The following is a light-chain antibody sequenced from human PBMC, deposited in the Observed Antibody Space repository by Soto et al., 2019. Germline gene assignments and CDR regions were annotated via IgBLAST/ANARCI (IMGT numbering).Light chain of an antibody. J-gene: IGKJ4*01. CDR1: QSVSSY. V-gene: IGKV3-11*01. Sequence: EIVVTQSPATLSLSPGERATLSCRASQSVSSYLAWYQQKPGQAPRLLIYDASNRATGIPARFIGSGSGTDFTLTISSLEREDFAVYYCQQRSNWTQVTFGGGTKVEIK. CDR3: QQRSNWTQVT. CDR2: DAS.